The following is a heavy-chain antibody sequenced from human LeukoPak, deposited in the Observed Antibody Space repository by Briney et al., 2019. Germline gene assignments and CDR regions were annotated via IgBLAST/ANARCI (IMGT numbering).Heavy chain of an antibody. CDR2: IKDDGSEK. CDR3: ARRGAVDY. D-gene: IGHD4/OR15-4a*01. J-gene: IGHJ4*02. V-gene: IGHV3-7*01. Sequence: PGGSLRLSCAASGFTFSNYWMSWVRQAPGKGLEWVANIKDDGSEKYHVGSVKGRFTISRDNAKNSLYLQMNSLRAEDTAVYYCARRGAVDYWGQGTLVTVSS. CDR1: GFTFSNYW.